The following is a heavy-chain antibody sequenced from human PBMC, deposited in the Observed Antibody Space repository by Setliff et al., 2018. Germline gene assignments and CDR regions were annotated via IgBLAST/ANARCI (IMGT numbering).Heavy chain of an antibody. D-gene: IGHD3-9*01. Sequence: SETLSLTCAVYGGSFSDYYWSWIRQSPGKGLEWIGGINHRGNTNYNPSLKSRVTMSIDTSKNQFSLKLNSVTAADTAVYYCARDLRYFDWLIENWYFDLWGRGTLVTVSS. J-gene: IGHJ2*01. CDR2: INHRGNT. V-gene: IGHV4-34*01. CDR1: GGSFSDYY. CDR3: ARDLRYFDWLIENWYFDL.